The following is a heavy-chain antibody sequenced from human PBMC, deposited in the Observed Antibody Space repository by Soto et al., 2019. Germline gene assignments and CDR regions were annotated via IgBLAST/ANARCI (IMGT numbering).Heavy chain of an antibody. D-gene: IGHD3-9*01. CDR3: ARGAYYDVLTGSYSYGMDV. J-gene: IGHJ6*02. CDR1: GFTFSSYG. V-gene: IGHV3-30*03. CDR2: ILYDGSNK. Sequence: QVQLVESGGGVVQPGRSLRLSCAASGFTFSSYGMHWVRQAPGKGLEWVAAILYDGSNKYYADSVKGRFTISRDNSKNTLYLQMNSLRAEDTAVYYCARGAYYDVLTGSYSYGMDVWCQGTTVTVSS.